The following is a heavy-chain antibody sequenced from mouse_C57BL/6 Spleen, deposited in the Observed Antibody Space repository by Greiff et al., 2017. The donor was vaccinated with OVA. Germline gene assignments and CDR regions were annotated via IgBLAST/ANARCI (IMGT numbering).Heavy chain of an antibody. J-gene: IGHJ2*01. D-gene: IGHD1-1*01. CDR1: GYTFTSYW. V-gene: IGHV1-74*01. CDR3: ATPYYYGSDYFDY. Sequence: QLQQPGAELVKPGASVKVSCKASGYTFTSYWMHWVKQRPGQGLEWIGRIYPSDSDTNYNQKFKGKATLTVDKSSSTAYMQLSSLTSEDSAVYYCATPYYYGSDYFDYWGQGTTLTVSS. CDR2: IYPSDSDT.